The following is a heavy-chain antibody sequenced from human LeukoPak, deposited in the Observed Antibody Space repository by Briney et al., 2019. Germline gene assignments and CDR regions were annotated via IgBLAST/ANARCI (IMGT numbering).Heavy chain of an antibody. V-gene: IGHV4-59*08. CDR2: IYYSGST. D-gene: IGHD5-18*01. CDR1: GGSISSYY. Sequence: PSETLSLTCTVSGGSISSYYWSWIRQPPGKGLEWIGYIYYSGSTNYNPSLKSRVTISVDTSKNQFSLKLSSVTAADTAVYYCATGSLSYGYYFDYWGQGTLVTVSS. J-gene: IGHJ4*02. CDR3: ATGSLSYGYYFDY.